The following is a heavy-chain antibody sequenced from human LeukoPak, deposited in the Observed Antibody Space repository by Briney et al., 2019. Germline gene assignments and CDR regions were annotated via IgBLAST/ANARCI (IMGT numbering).Heavy chain of an antibody. J-gene: IGHJ4*02. CDR3: ASTNYYGSGSYYNHFDY. CDR2: IKKDGSEK. CDR1: GFTFSIYW. Sequence: GGSLRLSCAASGFTFSIYWMSWFRQAPGKGLEWVAHIKKDGSEKNYVDSVKGRFTISRDNAKNSLYLQMNSLRAEDTAVYYCASTNYYGSGSYYNHFDYWGQGTLVTVSS. D-gene: IGHD3-10*01. V-gene: IGHV3-7*01.